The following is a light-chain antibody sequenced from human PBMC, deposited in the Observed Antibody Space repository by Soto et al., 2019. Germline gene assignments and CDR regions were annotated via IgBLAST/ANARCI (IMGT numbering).Light chain of an antibody. V-gene: IGLV2-14*01. J-gene: IGLJ3*02. CDR2: KVS. CDR1: SSDVGGYNY. Sequence: QSALTQPASVSGSPGQSVTISCTGTSSDVGGYNYVSWYQQHPGNAPKLMIYKVSHRPSGVSNRFSGSKSGKTASLTISGLQAEEEADYYCSSYTSSSTRVFGGGTKLTVL. CDR3: SSYTSSSTRV.